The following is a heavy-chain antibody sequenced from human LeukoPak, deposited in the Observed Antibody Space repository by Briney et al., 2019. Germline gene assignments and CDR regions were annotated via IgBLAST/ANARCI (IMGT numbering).Heavy chain of an antibody. J-gene: IGHJ4*02. CDR1: GFTFSSYA. CDR2: ISYDGSNK. D-gene: IGHD6-13*01. Sequence: GRSLRLSCAASGFTFSSYAMHWVRQAPGKGLEWVAVISYDGSNKYYADSVKGRFTISRDNSKNTLYLQMNSLRAEDTAVYYCAKDQEQLVPGGFDYWGQGTLVTVSS. CDR3: AKDQEQLVPGGFDY. V-gene: IGHV3-30*04.